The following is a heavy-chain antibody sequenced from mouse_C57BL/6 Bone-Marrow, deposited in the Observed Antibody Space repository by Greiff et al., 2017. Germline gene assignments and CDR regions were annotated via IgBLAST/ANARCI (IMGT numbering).Heavy chain of an antibody. Sequence: VQLQQSGPELVKPGASVKISCTASGYSFTGYYMNWVKQSPEKSLEWIGEINPSTGGTTYNQKFKGKATLTVDQSSSTASMPLKSLTSADSAVFSCANFCTRVVDEFDAWGPGTTGTVSS. CDR1: GYSFTGYY. J-gene: IGHJ1*01. D-gene: IGHD1-1*01. CDR3: ANFCTRVVDEFDA. CDR2: INPSTGGT. V-gene: IGHV1-42*01.